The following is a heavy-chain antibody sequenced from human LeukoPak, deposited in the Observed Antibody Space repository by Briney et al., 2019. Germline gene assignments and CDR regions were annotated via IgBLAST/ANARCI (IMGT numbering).Heavy chain of an antibody. D-gene: IGHD5-18*01. CDR1: GFSLSTSGVG. V-gene: IGHV2-5*02. CDR3: AHRLTYSYGYGAHAFDI. CDR2: IYWDDDK. J-gene: IGHJ3*02. Sequence: SGPTLVKPTQTLTLTCTFSGFSLSTSGVGVGWIRQPPGKALEWLALIYWDDDKRYSPSLKGRLTITKDTSKNQVVLTMTNMDPVDTATYYCAHRLTYSYGYGAHAFDIWGQGTMVTVSS.